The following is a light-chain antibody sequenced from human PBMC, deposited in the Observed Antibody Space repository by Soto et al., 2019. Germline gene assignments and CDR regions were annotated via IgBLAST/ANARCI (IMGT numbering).Light chain of an antibody. CDR3: QQSYSSPPT. J-gene: IGKJ1*01. CDR2: DAP. Sequence: DTQMTQSPSTLSASVGDRGTITCRASQSISKWLAWYQKKPVKGPNLLIYDAPSLASGVQSRFSGSRPRPDFTLTISSLPPEDFATYYCQQSYSSPPTFGQGTKVDIK. V-gene: IGKV1-5*01. CDR1: QSISKW.